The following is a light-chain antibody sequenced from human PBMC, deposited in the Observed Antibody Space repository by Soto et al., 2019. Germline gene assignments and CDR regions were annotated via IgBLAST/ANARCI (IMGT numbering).Light chain of an antibody. J-gene: IGKJ1*01. CDR2: GAS. CDR1: QSVSSSY. V-gene: IGKV3-20*01. Sequence: EIVLTQSPGTLSLSPGERATLSCRASQSVSSSYLAWYQQKPGQAPRLLIYGASSRATGIPDRFSGSGSGTDFTLTIGRLEPEDFAMYYCLHHGSSLWTFGQGTKVDIK. CDR3: LHHGSSLWT.